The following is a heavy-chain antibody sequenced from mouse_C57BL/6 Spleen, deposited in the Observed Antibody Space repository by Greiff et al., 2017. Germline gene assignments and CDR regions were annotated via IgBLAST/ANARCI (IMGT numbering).Heavy chain of an antibody. V-gene: IGHV1-72*01. Sequence: QVQLQQPGAELVKPGASVQLSCKASGYTFTSYWMHWVKQRPGRGLEWIGRIDPNSGGTKYNEKFKSKATLTVDKPSSAAYMQLSSLTSEDSAVSYCSIAGGYYDYFYAMDYWGQGTSVTVSS. D-gene: IGHD2-4*01. CDR1: GYTFTSYW. CDR2: IDPNSGGT. CDR3: SIAGGYYDYFYAMDY. J-gene: IGHJ4*01.